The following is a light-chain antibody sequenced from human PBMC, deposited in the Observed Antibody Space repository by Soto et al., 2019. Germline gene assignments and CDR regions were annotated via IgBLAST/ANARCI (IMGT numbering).Light chain of an antibody. CDR1: NSYIGAYNF. J-gene: IGLJ1*01. Sequence: SVLTQPAPLSGSPGQSITISCPGTNSYIGAYNFVSWYQHHPGKAPKLMIFEVSNRPSGVSNRFSGSKSGNTASLTISGLQAEDEADYYCSSFTNSDTDVFGSGTKVTVL. CDR2: EVS. V-gene: IGLV2-14*01. CDR3: SSFTNSDTDV.